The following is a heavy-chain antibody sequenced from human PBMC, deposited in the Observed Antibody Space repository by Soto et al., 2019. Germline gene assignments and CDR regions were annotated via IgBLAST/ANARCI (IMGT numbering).Heavy chain of an antibody. CDR1: GGHFRSYA. Sequence: ASVEASCKASGGHFRSYAISRVRQAPGQGLEWMGGIIPILGTANYAQKVQGRVTITADKSTSTAYMELSSLRSEDTAVYYCARGLSGSYCYDGMDVWGQGTTVTVS. V-gene: IGHV1-69*06. D-gene: IGHD1-26*01. J-gene: IGHJ6*02. CDR3: ARGLSGSYCYDGMDV. CDR2: IIPILGTA.